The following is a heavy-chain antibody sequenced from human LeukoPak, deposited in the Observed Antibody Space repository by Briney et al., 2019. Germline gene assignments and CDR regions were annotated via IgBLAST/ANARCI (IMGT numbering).Heavy chain of an antibody. CDR3: ARAGPYIPRYYYGSGSLWETSWFDP. V-gene: IGHV4-30-2*01. CDR2: IYHSGST. J-gene: IGHJ5*02. Sequence: SQTLSLTCAVSGGSISSGGYSWRWIRQPPGKGLEWIAYIYHSGSTYYNPSLKSRVTISVDRSKNQFSLKLSSVTAADTAVYYCARAGPYIPRYYYGSGSLWETSWFDPWGQGTLVTVSS. D-gene: IGHD3-10*01. CDR1: GGSISSGGYS.